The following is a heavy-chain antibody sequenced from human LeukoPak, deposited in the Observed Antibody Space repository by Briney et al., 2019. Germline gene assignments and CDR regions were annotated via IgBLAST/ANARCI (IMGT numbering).Heavy chain of an antibody. V-gene: IGHV4-59*08. Sequence: SETLSLICTVSGGSISSYYWSWIRQSPGKGLEWIGSIFSGSTYYNPSLKSRVTISLNTSKNQLSLNLSSVTAADTAVYYCARQGERPGISAYWGQGTLVTVSS. CDR1: GGSISSYY. D-gene: IGHD1-26*01. CDR2: IFSGST. J-gene: IGHJ4*02. CDR3: ARQGERPGISAY.